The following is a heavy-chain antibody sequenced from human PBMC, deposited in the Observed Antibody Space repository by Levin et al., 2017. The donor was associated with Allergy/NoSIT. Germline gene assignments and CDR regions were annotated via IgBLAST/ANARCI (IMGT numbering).Heavy chain of an antibody. CDR2: ISYDGSNK. D-gene: IGHD1-7*01. Sequence: PGGSLRLSCAASGFTFSSYAMHWVRQAPGKGLEWVAVISYDGSNKYYADSVKGRFTISRDNSKNTLYLQMNSLRAEDTAVYYCARDLGTTRGYYYGMDGWGQGTTVTVSS. CDR1: GFTFSSYA. CDR3: ARDLGTTRGYYYGMDG. V-gene: IGHV3-30*04. J-gene: IGHJ6*02.